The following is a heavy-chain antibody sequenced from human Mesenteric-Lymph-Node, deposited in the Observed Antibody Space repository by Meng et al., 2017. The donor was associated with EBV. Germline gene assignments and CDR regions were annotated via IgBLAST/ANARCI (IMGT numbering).Heavy chain of an antibody. V-gene: IGHV3-21*01. J-gene: IGHJ4*02. CDR2: ISSSSSYI. Sequence: EVQLVESGGGLVKPGGSLRLSCAASGFTFSSYSMNWVRQTPGKGLEWVSSISSSSSYIYYADSMKGRFTISRDNAKNSLYLQMNSLRAEDTAVYYCARVGRFLGPTDYWGQGPLVTVAS. D-gene: IGHD3-3*01. CDR1: GFTFSSYS. CDR3: ARVGRFLGPTDY.